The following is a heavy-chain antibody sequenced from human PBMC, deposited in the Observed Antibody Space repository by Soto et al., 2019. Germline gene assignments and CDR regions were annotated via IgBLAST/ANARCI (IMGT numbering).Heavy chain of an antibody. CDR1: GGTFSSYA. J-gene: IGHJ6*02. V-gene: IGHV1-69*06. D-gene: IGHD3-22*01. Sequence: QVQLVQSGAEVKKPGSSVKVSCTASGGTFSSYAISWVRQAPGQGLEWMGGIIPIFGTANYAQKFQGRVTITADKSTSTAYMELSSLRSEDTAVYYCAYYYDSSGYSYYSYGMDVWGQGTTVTVSS. CDR2: IIPIFGTA. CDR3: AYYYDSSGYSYYSYGMDV.